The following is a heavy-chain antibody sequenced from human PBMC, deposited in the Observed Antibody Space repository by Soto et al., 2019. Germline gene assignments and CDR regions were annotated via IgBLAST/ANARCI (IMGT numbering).Heavy chain of an antibody. J-gene: IGHJ4*02. V-gene: IGHV4-34*01. CDR1: GRSFSGYY. Sequence: QVQLQQWGAGLLKPSETLSLTCAVYGRSFSGYYWSWIRQPPGKGLEWIGEINHSGSTNYNPSLKSPVTISVDASQILFSLNLSFVTAADTAVYYCARAYGGNSGVFDYWGKGTLVTVSS. D-gene: IGHD4-17*01. CDR2: INHSGST. CDR3: ARAYGGNSGVFDY.